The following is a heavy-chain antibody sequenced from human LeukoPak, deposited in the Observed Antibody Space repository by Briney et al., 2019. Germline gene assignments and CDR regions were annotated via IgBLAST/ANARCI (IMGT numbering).Heavy chain of an antibody. CDR3: ARGHGDTAMVLYYHYYYMDV. CDR2: ISAYNGNT. J-gene: IGHJ6*03. Sequence: ASVKVSCKASGYTFTSYGISWVRQAPGRGLEWMGWISAYNGNTNYAQKLQGRVTMTTDTSTSTAYMELRSLRSDATAVYYCARGHGDTAMVLYYHYYYMDVWGKGTTVTVSS. CDR1: GYTFTSYG. V-gene: IGHV1-18*01. D-gene: IGHD5-18*01.